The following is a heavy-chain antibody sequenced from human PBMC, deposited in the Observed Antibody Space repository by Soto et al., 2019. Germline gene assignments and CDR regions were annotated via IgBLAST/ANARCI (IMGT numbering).Heavy chain of an antibody. V-gene: IGHV3-7*01. CDR2: IKQDGSEK. CDR1: GLTFSNCW. D-gene: IGHD1-1*01. CDR3: ARDRAYNTFDY. Sequence: EVQLVESGGGLVQPGGSLRLSCAASGLTFSNCWMSWVRQAPGKGLEWVANIKQDGSEKYYVHSLKGRFTISRDNAMNSLYLQINSLRAEDTAVYYCARDRAYNTFDYWGQGTLVTVSS. J-gene: IGHJ4*02.